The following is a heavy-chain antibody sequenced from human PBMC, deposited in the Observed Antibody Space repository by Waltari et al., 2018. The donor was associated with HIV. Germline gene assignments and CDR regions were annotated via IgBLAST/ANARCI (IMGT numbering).Heavy chain of an antibody. Sequence: GGSLSVLCWASDFPVRTHSMYWLRQSPGKGRLCVALMYGRGDIFYTDSVKGRFSGSMDDPKNAMVLEMNDVKVDDTGIYYCARELREAWSGDLRDYTGLDVWGRGTTVT. D-gene: IGHD2-2*02. V-gene: IGHV3-53*01. CDR1: DFPVRTHS. J-gene: IGHJ6*02. CDR3: ARELREAWSGDLRDYTGLDV. CDR2: MYGRGDI.